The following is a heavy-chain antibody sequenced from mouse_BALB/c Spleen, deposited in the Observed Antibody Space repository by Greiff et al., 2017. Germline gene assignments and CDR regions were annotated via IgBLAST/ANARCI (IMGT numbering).Heavy chain of an antibody. D-gene: IGHD2-2*01. Sequence: EGKLVESGGGLVKPGGSLKLSCAASGFTFSSYAMSWVRQTPEKRLEWVASISSGGSTYYPDSVKGRFTISRDNARNILYLQMSSLRSEDTAMYYCASLWLRGYWGQGTPLTVSS. V-gene: IGHV5-6-5*01. CDR1: GFTFSSYA. CDR2: ISSGGST. J-gene: IGHJ2*01. CDR3: ASLWLRGY.